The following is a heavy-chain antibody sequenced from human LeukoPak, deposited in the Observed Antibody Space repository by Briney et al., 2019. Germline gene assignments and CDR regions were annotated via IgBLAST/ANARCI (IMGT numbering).Heavy chain of an antibody. Sequence: GGSLRLSCAASGFIFDDYGMSWVRQAPGKGLEWVSGINWNGGSTGSADSVKGRSTISRDNAKNSLYLQMNSLRADDTALYYCARGYCSSTSCYSGGQLDYWGQGTLVTVSS. J-gene: IGHJ4*02. CDR2: INWNGGST. CDR1: GFIFDDYG. CDR3: ARGYCSSTSCYSGGQLDY. V-gene: IGHV3-20*04. D-gene: IGHD2-2*02.